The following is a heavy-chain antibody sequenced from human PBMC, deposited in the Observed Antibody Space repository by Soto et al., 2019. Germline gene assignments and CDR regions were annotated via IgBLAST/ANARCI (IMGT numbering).Heavy chain of an antibody. D-gene: IGHD6-19*01. V-gene: IGHV4-59*01. CDR1: GGSISSYY. CDR3: ARAKGSSGRLFDY. J-gene: IGHJ4*02. Sequence: SETLSLTCTVSGGSISSYYWSWIRQPPGKGLEWIGYIYYSGSTNYNPSLKSRVTISVDTSKNQFSLKLSSVTAADTAGYYCARAKGSSGRLFDYWGQGTLVTVSS. CDR2: IYYSGST.